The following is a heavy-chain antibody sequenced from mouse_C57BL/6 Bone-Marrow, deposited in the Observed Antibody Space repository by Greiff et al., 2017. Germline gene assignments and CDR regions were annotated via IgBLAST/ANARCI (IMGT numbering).Heavy chain of an antibody. CDR3: CRDSSLYFDY. V-gene: IGHV1-85*01. D-gene: IGHD3-2*01. CDR2: IYPRDGST. J-gene: IGHJ2*01. CDR1: GYTFTSYD. Sequence: VKLQESGPELVKPGASVKLSCKASGYTFTSYDINWVKQRPGQGLEWIGWIYPRDGSTKYHEKFKGKATLTVDTSSSTAYMELHSLTSEDSAVYFCCRDSSLYFDYWGQGTTLTVSS.